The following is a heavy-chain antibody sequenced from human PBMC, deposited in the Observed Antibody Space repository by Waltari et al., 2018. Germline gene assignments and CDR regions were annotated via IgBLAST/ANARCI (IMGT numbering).Heavy chain of an antibody. Sequence: EVQLVESGGGLVQPGGPLRLSCAASGFSLGDYGMNWVRQAPGKGLEWLSFISSSGPTIHYADSVKGRFTVSRDNTKNSLSLQMNSLRAEDTAVYYCARVWGVTTSDFWGQGTLVTVSS. J-gene: IGHJ4*02. CDR2: ISSSGPTI. D-gene: IGHD4-17*01. CDR3: ARVWGVTTSDF. CDR1: GFSLGDYG. V-gene: IGHV3-48*03.